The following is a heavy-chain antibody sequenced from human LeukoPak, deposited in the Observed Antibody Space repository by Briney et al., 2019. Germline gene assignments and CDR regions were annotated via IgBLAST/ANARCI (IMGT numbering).Heavy chain of an antibody. CDR1: GGSFSGYY. Sequence: SETLSLTCAVYGGSFSGYYWSWIRQPPGKGLEWIGEINHSGSTNYNPSLKSRVTISVDTSKNQFSLKLSSVTAADTAVYYCASAGRSSSSYWFDPWGQETLVTVSS. CDR3: ASAGRSSSSYWFDP. J-gene: IGHJ5*02. V-gene: IGHV4-34*01. D-gene: IGHD6-6*01. CDR2: INHSGST.